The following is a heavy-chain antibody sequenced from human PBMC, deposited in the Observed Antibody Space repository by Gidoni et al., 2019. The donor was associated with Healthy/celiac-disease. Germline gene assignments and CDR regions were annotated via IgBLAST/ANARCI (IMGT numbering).Heavy chain of an antibody. Sequence: EVQLVQSGGEVKKPGATVKIPCKVSGYTFTEYYMHWVTQAPGKGLEWMGLGDPEDGETIYAEKCQGGVTITADPSTDTAYMGLSSLRSEYTAVYYCATLYDSSGYYLRNFDYWGQGTLVTVSS. D-gene: IGHD3-22*01. J-gene: IGHJ4*02. CDR2: GDPEDGET. V-gene: IGHV1-69-2*01. CDR3: ATLYDSSGYYLRNFDY. CDR1: GYTFTEYY.